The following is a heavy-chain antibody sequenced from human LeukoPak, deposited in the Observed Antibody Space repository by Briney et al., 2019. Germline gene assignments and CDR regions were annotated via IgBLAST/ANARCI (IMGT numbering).Heavy chain of an antibody. Sequence: SETLSLTCTVSGGSISSGSYYWSWIRQPAGKGLEWIGRIYTSGSTNYNPSLKSRVTISIDTSKNQFSLKLSSVTAADTAVYYCARDDWYFDLWGRGTLVTASS. CDR1: GGSISSGSYY. CDR3: ARDDWYFDL. J-gene: IGHJ2*01. CDR2: IYTSGST. V-gene: IGHV4-61*02.